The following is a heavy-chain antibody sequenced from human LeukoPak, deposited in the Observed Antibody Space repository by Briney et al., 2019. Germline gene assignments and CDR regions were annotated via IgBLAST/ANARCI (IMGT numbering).Heavy chain of an antibody. Sequence: ASVKVSCKASGYTFTSYYMHWVRQAPGQGLEWMGIINPSGGSTSYAQKFQGRVTMTRDTSTSTVYMELSSLRSEDMAVYYCAREGDVDTATWHWFDPWGQGTLVTVSS. CDR2: INPSGGST. CDR3: AREGDVDTATWHWFDP. V-gene: IGHV1-46*01. CDR1: GYTFTSYY. J-gene: IGHJ5*02. D-gene: IGHD5-18*01.